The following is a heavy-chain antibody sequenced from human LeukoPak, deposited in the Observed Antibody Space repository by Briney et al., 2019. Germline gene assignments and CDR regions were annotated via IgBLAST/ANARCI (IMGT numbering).Heavy chain of an antibody. CDR3: ARDRSSGSYYLGDV. D-gene: IGHD3-10*01. V-gene: IGHV1-69*13. CDR1: GGTFSNYA. Sequence: SVKVSCKASGGTFSNYAISWVRQAPGQGLEWMGGIIPIFGTANYAQKFQGRVTITADESTSTAYMELSSLRSEDTAVYYCARDRSSGSYYLGDVWGKGTTVTVSS. J-gene: IGHJ6*04. CDR2: IIPIFGTA.